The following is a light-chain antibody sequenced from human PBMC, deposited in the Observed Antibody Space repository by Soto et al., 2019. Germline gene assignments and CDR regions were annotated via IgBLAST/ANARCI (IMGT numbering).Light chain of an antibody. CDR2: GAS. CDR1: QSVNNN. J-gene: IGKJ2*01. V-gene: IGKV3-15*01. CDR3: QQYNNLPPYT. Sequence: EIILTQSPASLSVSPGERATLSCRASQSVNNNLAWYQQKPGQAPRLLLYGASTRATGIPGRFRGGGSGTEFTLTITSLQSEDFAVYFCQQYNNLPPYTFGQGTKLEIK.